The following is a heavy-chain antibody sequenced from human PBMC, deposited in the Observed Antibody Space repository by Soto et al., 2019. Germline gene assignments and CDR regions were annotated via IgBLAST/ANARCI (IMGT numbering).Heavy chain of an antibody. Sequence: LRLSCAASGFTVSSNYMSWVRQAPGKGLEWVSVIYSGGSTYYADSVKGRFTISRDNSKNTLYLQMNSLRAEDTAVYYCARARYYDSSGSFFDYWGQGTLVTVSS. CDR2: IYSGGST. CDR1: GFTVSSNY. D-gene: IGHD3-22*01. J-gene: IGHJ4*02. CDR3: ARARYYDSSGSFFDY. V-gene: IGHV3-53*01.